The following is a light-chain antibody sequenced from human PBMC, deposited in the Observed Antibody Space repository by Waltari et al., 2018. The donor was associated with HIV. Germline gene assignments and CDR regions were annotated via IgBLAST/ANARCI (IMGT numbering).Light chain of an antibody. CDR2: KAS. CDR3: QQYYSDPYT. V-gene: IGKV1-5*03. Sequence: DIQMTQSPSTLSASVGTRVTITCLASQTISSRLAWYQQKPGKAPRLLIYKASDLETGVPSTFSGSGSGTEFTLTISSLQPDDFASYYCQQYYSDPYTFGQGTKLEIK. J-gene: IGKJ2*01. CDR1: QTISSR.